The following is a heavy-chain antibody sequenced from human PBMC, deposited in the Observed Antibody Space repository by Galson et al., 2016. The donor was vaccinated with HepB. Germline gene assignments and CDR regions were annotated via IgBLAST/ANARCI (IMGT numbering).Heavy chain of an antibody. Sequence: SLRLSCAASDFTFSDSAIHWVRQSSGKGLECVGYVRPKTKNYATAYGDWVRGRFTISRDDSENTAYLQMDNLQTEDTAVYFCVRHLEFVKTQSWGQGTLVTVSS. CDR2: VRPKTKNYAT. J-gene: IGHJ5*02. D-gene: IGHD3-10*01. CDR1: DFTFSDSA. V-gene: IGHV3-73*01. CDR3: VRHLEFVKTQS.